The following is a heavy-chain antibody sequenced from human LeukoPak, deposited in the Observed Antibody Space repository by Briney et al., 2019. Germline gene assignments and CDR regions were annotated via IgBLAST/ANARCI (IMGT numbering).Heavy chain of an antibody. J-gene: IGHJ4*02. CDR1: GFTFSSYN. V-gene: IGHV3-48*01. CDR2: ISSRSSTI. Sequence: GGSLRLSCAASGFTFSSYNMNWVRQAPGKGLEWVSYISSRSSTIYYADSVKGRFTISRDNAKNSLFLQMNSLRADDTAVYYCARDPHGWYYFDYWGQGTLVTVSS. D-gene: IGHD6-19*01. CDR3: ARDPHGWYYFDY.